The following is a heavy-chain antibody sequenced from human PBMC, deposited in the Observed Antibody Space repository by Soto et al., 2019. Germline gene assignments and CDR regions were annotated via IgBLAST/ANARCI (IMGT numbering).Heavy chain of an antibody. J-gene: IGHJ6*02. CDR2: ISNSGDT. CDR1: GFTFSSYA. V-gene: IGHV3-23*01. Sequence: PGVSLRLSCAASGFTFSSYAIYWVRQAPGKGLEWVSTISNSGDTYYADSVEGRFTISRDNSKDTLYLQMNSLRAEDTAVYYCTKPKYRGVVVNVWGQGTTVTVSS. D-gene: IGHD3-10*01. CDR3: TKPKYRGVVVNV.